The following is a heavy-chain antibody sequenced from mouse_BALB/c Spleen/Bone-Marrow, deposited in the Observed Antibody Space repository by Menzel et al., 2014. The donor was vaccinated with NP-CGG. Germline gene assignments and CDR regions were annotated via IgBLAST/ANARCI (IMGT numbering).Heavy chain of an antibody. Sequence: VQLQQSGAEVVKPGASVKLSCKTSGYTFTSYWIQWVKQRPGQGLGWIGEIFPGTDTSYYNEKFKDKATLTVDTSSSTAYIQPSNLTSEDSAVYFCSRNYDYDEGAWFTYWGQGTLVTVSA. CDR1: GYTFTSYW. CDR2: IFPGTDTS. CDR3: SRNYDYDEGAWFTY. J-gene: IGHJ3*01. V-gene: IGHV1S132*01. D-gene: IGHD2-4*01.